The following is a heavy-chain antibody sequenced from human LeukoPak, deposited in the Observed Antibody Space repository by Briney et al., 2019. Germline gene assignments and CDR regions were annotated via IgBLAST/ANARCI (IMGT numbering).Heavy chain of an antibody. CDR3: ARGGEMTTIMDLGY. J-gene: IGHJ4*02. D-gene: IGHD5-24*01. CDR1: GFTFSSYT. Sequence: GRSLRLSCAASGFTFSSYTIHWVRQAPGKGLKWVAAISYDGSNKYYTDSVKGRFTISRDNSKNTLYPQMNSLRAEDTAVYYCARGGEMTTIMDLGYWGQGTLVTVSS. V-gene: IGHV3-30*04. CDR2: ISYDGSNK.